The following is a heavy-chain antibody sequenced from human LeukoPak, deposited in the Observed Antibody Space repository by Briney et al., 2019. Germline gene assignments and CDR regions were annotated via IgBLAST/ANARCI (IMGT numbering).Heavy chain of an antibody. V-gene: IGHV3-23*01. D-gene: IGHD2-15*01. CDR1: GFIFSSYA. Sequence: GGSLRLSCAASGFIFSSYAMSWVRQAPGKGLEWVSVIGGSGGDSNTYYADSVKGRFTISRDNSKNTLYLQMNSLRAEDTAVYYCASQFPDIVVVVTAPPDFDFWGQGTLVTVSS. CDR3: ASQFPDIVVVVTAPPDFDF. J-gene: IGHJ4*02. CDR2: IGGSGGDSNT.